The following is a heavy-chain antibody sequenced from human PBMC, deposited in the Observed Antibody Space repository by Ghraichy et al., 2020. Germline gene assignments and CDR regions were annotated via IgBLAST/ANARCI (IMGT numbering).Heavy chain of an antibody. Sequence: LSLTCAASGFTFDDYAMHWVRQAPGKGLEWVSLISGDGGSTYYADSVKGRFTISRDNSKNSLYLQMNSLRTEDTALYYCAKDLLGIAAGGWFDPWGQGTLVTVSS. CDR2: ISGDGGST. J-gene: IGHJ5*02. D-gene: IGHD6-13*01. CDR3: AKDLLGIAAGGWFDP. CDR1: GFTFDDYA. V-gene: IGHV3-43*02.